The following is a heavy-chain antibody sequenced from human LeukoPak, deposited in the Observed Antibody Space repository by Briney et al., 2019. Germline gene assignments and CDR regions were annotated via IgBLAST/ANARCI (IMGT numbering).Heavy chain of an antibody. D-gene: IGHD3-22*01. CDR3: ARAPFGSRGS. CDR2: SNPSAGST. V-gene: IGHV1-46*04. Sequence: ASVKVSCKAGGYTFTSYYMHWGRQAPGQGLEWRGISNPSAGSTRYAQKLQGRVAMSRDMSTNTVHMELSSLRSEETAVYYCARAPFGSRGSSGQGTLVTVSS. CDR1: GYTFTSYY. J-gene: IGHJ5*02.